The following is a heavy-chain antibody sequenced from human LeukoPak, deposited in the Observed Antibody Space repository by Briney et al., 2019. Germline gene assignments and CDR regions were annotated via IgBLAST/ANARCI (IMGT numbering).Heavy chain of an antibody. J-gene: IGHJ5*02. Sequence: PSETLSLTCAVYGGSFSGYYWSWIRRPPGKGLEWIGEINHSGSTNYNPSLKSRVTISVDTSKNQFSLKPSSVTAADTAVYYCAKGSGGRRPNWFDPWGQGTLVTVSS. CDR2: INHSGST. CDR3: AKGSGGRRPNWFDP. V-gene: IGHV4-34*01. CDR1: GGSFSGYY. D-gene: IGHD2-15*01.